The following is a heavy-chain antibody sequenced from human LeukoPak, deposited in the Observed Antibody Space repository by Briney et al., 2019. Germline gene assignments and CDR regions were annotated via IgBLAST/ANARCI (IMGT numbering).Heavy chain of an antibody. D-gene: IGHD6-19*01. CDR2: ISGSGGST. CDR1: GFTFSSYS. J-gene: IGHJ3*02. V-gene: IGHV3-23*01. Sequence: GGSLRLSCAASGFTFSSYSMNWVRQAPGKGLEWVSAISGSGGSTYYADSVKGRFTISRDNSKNTLYLQMNSLRAEDTAVYYCAKDQGSGWDRDAFDIWGQGTMVTVSS. CDR3: AKDQGSGWDRDAFDI.